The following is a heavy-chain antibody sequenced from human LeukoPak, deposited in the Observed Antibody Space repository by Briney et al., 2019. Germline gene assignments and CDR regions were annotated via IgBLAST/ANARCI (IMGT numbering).Heavy chain of an antibody. Sequence: SVKVSCKASGYTFTCYYMHWVRQAPGQGLEGMGWINPNSGGTNYAQKFQGRVTLTRDTSISTPYMELSRLRSDDTAVYYCAREVRNFCSSTSCTTYYYYGMDVWGQGTTVTVSS. CDR3: AREVRNFCSSTSCTTYYYYGMDV. CDR2: INPNSGGT. J-gene: IGHJ6*02. V-gene: IGHV1-2*02. CDR1: GYTFTCYY. D-gene: IGHD2-2*01.